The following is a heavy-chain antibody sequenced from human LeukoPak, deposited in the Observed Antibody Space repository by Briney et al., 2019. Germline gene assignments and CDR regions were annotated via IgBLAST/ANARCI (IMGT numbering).Heavy chain of an antibody. CDR2: ISADGTT. CDR3: ATWAFYHGLDI. D-gene: IGHD1-26*01. J-gene: IGHJ6*02. CDR1: GFKFYKYA. V-gene: IGHV3-43*02. Sequence: GGSLRLSCTASGFKFYKYAMHWVRQRPGKGLEWVAFISADGTTDHADSVKGRFTVSRDNSKESLFWKMSSMRDEDTALYYSATWAFYHGLDIWGQGTTVTVSS.